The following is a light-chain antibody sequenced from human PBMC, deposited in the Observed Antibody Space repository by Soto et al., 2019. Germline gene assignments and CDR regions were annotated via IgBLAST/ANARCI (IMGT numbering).Light chain of an antibody. J-gene: IGKJ4*01. Sequence: EIQMTQSPSSLSVSAGDRVTVTCRASQGVSSYFSWYQQKPGKVPKLLIYAASTWHPRVTSRCSGSGSATDFTLTISSLQHEDVAAFYCQQHDSAPPLTFGGGTKVEIK. CDR3: QQHDSAPPLT. CDR1: QGVSSY. CDR2: AAS. V-gene: IGKV1-27*01.